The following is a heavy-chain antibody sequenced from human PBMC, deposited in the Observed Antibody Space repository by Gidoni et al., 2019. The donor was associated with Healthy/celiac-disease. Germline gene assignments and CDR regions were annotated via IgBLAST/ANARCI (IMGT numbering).Heavy chain of an antibody. CDR1: GYSFTSYW. V-gene: IGHV5-51*01. CDR2: IFPGDSDT. CDR3: ARRVGDGYKNKGPGNFDY. Sequence: EVQLVQSGAEVKKPGESLKISCKSSGYSFTSYWIGWVRQMPGKGLEWMGIIFPGDSDTRYSPSFQGQVTISADKSISTAYLQWSSLKASDTAMYYCARRVGDGYKNKGPGNFDYWGQGTLVTVSS. J-gene: IGHJ4*02. D-gene: IGHD5-12*01.